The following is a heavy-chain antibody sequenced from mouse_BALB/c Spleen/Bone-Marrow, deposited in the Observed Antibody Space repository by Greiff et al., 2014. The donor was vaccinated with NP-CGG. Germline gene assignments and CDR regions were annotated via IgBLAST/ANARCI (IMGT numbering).Heavy chain of an antibody. CDR3: ARVYLWYFDV. Sequence: VKLVESGPGLVAPSQSLSITCTVSGFSFTSYGVHWVRQPPGKGLEWLGVIWAGGSTNYNSALMSRVSISKDNSKRQVFLKMNSLQTDDTAMYYCARVYLWYFDVWGAGTTVTVSS. J-gene: IGHJ1*01. CDR2: IWAGGST. V-gene: IGHV2-9*02. CDR1: GFSFTSYG. D-gene: IGHD2-3*01.